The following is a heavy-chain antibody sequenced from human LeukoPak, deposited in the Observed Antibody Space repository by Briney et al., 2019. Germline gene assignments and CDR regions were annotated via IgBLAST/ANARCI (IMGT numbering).Heavy chain of an antibody. CDR3: ARVGDYGDYVNWFDP. J-gene: IGHJ5*02. D-gene: IGHD4-17*01. CDR1: DYSISSGYY. V-gene: IGHV4-38-2*02. CDR2: IYHLGNS. Sequence: PSETLSLTCTVSDYSISSGYYWGWIRQPPGKGLEWIGSIYHLGNSYYNPSLKSRVTISVDTSKNQFSLKMNSVTAADTAVYYCARVGDYGDYVNWFDPWGQGTLVTVSS.